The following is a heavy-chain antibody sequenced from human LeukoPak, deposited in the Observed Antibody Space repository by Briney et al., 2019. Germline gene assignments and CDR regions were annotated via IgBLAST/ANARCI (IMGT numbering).Heavy chain of an antibody. J-gene: IGHJ4*02. CDR1: GGSFSGYY. CDR2: INHSGST. CDR3: ARRLGSSWALGY. D-gene: IGHD6-13*01. Sequence: PSETLSLTCAVYGGSFSGYYWSWIRQPPGQGLEWSGEINHSGSTNYNPSLKSRVTISVDTSKNQFSLKLSSVTAADTAVYYCARRLGSSWALGYWGQGTLVTASS. V-gene: IGHV4-34*01.